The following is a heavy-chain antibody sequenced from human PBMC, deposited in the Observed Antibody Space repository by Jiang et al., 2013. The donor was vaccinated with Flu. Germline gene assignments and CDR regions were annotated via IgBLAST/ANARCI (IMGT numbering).Heavy chain of an antibody. CDR1: GGSISSGSYY. Sequence: GLVKPSQTLSLTCTVSGGSISSGSYYWSWIRQPAGKGLEWIGRIYTSGSTNYNPSLKSRVTISVDTSKNQFSLKLSSVTAADTAVYYCAREGIVGGLFDYWGQGTLVTVSS. CDR3: AREGIVGGLFDY. J-gene: IGHJ4*02. CDR2: IYTSGST. V-gene: IGHV4-61*02. D-gene: IGHD1-26*01.